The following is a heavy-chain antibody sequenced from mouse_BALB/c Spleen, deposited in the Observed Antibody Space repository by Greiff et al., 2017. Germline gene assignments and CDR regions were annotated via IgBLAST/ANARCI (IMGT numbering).Heavy chain of an antibody. Sequence: EVKLVESGAELVKPGASVKLSCTASGFNIKDTYMHWVKQRPEQGLEWIGRIDPANGNTKYDPKFQGKATITADTSSNTAYLQLSSLTSEDTAVYYCARTITTAGAMDYWGQGTSVTVSS. D-gene: IGHD1-2*01. CDR1: GFNIKDTY. V-gene: IGHV14-3*02. CDR3: ARTITTAGAMDY. J-gene: IGHJ4*01. CDR2: IDPANGNT.